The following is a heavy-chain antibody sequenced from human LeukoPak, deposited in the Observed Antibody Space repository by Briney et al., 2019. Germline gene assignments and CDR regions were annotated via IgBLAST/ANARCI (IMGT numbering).Heavy chain of an antibody. CDR2: RNPNSGNT. D-gene: IGHD3-3*01. Sequence: ASVKVSCKASGYTFTSYDINWVRQATGQGLEWMGWRNPNSGNTGYAQKFQGRVTMTRNTSISTAYMELSSLRSEDTAVYYCARGPLGDFWSGSDLYYYYGMDVWGQGTTVTVSS. CDR1: GYTFTSYD. V-gene: IGHV1-8*01. CDR3: ARGPLGDFWSGSDLYYYYGMDV. J-gene: IGHJ6*02.